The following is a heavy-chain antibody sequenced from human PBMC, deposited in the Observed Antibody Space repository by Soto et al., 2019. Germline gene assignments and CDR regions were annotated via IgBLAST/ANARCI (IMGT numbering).Heavy chain of an antibody. Sequence: QITLKESGPTLVKPTQTLTLTSTFSGFSLSTSGVAVGWIRQPPGKALAWLALIYWNDDKRYSPSLKSRLTITKDTSKNQVVLTMTNMDPVDTATYCCAHSSWFLGGFAFDIWGQGTMVTVSS. CDR3: AHSSWFLGGFAFDI. CDR1: GFSLSTSGVA. V-gene: IGHV2-5*01. CDR2: IYWNDDK. J-gene: IGHJ3*02. D-gene: IGHD6-13*01.